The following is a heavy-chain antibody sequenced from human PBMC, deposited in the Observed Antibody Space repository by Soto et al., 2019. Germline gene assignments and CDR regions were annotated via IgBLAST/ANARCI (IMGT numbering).Heavy chain of an antibody. V-gene: IGHV4-4*08. Sequence: QVQLQESGPGLVKPSETLSLICTVSGGSISSFYWSWIRQSPGKGLEWIGYIYSNGYTNYNPSLKSRLTISIDTSKNQFSLNLSSVTAADTGVYYCARTPGGSSSRTYWQHWGQGTVVTVSS. J-gene: IGHJ1*01. CDR3: ARTPGGSSSRTYWQH. D-gene: IGHD2-2*01. CDR2: IYSNGYT. CDR1: GGSISSFY.